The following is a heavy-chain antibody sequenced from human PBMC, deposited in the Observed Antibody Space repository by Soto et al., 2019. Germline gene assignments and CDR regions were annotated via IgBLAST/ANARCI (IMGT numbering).Heavy chain of an antibody. J-gene: IGHJ6*02. D-gene: IGHD1-26*01. Sequence: QVQLVESGGGVVQPGTSLRLSCAASGFTFKTHAMHWVRQAPGKGLEWMAVIAYDGNEKFYADSVKGRFTISRDNSQNAPEFQKNTLRNEDTAVYYCGKDVGDYVPYYYGVDVWGQGTTVTVSS. V-gene: IGHV3-30*18. CDR1: GFTFKTHA. CDR3: GKDVGDYVPYYYGVDV. CDR2: IAYDGNEK.